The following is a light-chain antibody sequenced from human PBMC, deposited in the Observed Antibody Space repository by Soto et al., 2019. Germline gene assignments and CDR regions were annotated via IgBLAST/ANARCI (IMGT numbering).Light chain of an antibody. J-gene: IGKJ2*01. CDR1: QTVSSNY. CDR3: QQYGSSPVT. Sequence: EIVLTHSPGTLSLSPGEGATLSCRASQTVSSNYLAWYQQKPGQAPRLLIHDAASRAAGIPDRFSGSGSGTDFTLTIRRLEPEDFAVYYCQQYGSSPVTFGQGTKLEIK. CDR2: DAA. V-gene: IGKV3-20*01.